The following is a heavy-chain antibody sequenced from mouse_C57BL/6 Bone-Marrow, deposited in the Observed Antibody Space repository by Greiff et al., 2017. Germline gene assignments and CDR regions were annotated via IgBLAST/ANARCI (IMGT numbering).Heavy chain of an antibody. V-gene: IGHV1-43*01. CDR1: GYSFTGYY. CDR2: INPSTGGT. Sequence: EVQLQQSGPELVKPGASVKISCKASGYSFTGYYMHWVKQSSEKSLEWIGEINPSTGGTSYNQKFKGKATLTVDKSSSTTYMQLKLLTSEDSAVYYCARERLRYYAIDYGDQGTSVTVSS. CDR3: ARERLRYYAIDY. D-gene: IGHD2-4*01. J-gene: IGHJ4*01.